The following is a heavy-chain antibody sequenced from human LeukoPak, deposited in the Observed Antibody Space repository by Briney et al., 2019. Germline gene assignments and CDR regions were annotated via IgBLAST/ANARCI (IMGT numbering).Heavy chain of an antibody. CDR2: INSDGGST. D-gene: IGHD5-24*01. CDR3: ARRIQGMAPYYFDY. Sequence: ETLSLTCAVYGGSFSGYYWSWVRQAPGKGLVWVSRINSDGGSTSYADSVKGRFTISRDNAKNTLYLQMNSLRAEDTAVYYCARRIQGMAPYYFDYWGQGTLVTVSS. J-gene: IGHJ4*02. V-gene: IGHV3-74*01. CDR1: GGSFSGYY.